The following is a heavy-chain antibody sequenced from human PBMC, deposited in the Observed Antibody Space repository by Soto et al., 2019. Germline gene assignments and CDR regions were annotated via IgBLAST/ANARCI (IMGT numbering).Heavy chain of an antibody. CDR1: GFTFSDYS. CDR3: ARGDIVVVPAALINDY. V-gene: IGHV3-21*06. J-gene: IGHJ4*02. CDR2: ISSSTTYI. Sequence: GGSLRLSCAASGFTFSDYSMNWVRQAPGKGLEWVSSISSSTTYIYYAASVRGRFTISRDNAENSLYLQMNSLRAEDTAVYYCARGDIVVVPAALINDYWGQGTLVTVSS. D-gene: IGHD2-2*01.